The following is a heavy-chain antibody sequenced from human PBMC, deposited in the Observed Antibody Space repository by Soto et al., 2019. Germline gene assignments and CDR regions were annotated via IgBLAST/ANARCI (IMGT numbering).Heavy chain of an antibody. Sequence: PGGSVGLPCAASGFTVSPKYMSWFRHAPGKGLDCVSHIHSSGHTYYADSLKGRFTIARDSSDNTLHRQMGSVRAEDTAVYYCARDYVLCDDGRCYGVPLDDWGEGTTVTVSS. V-gene: IGHV3-66*01. CDR1: GFTVSPKY. J-gene: IGHJ6*04. D-gene: IGHD2-15*01. CDR3: ARDYVLCDDGRCYGVPLDD. CDR2: IHSSGHT.